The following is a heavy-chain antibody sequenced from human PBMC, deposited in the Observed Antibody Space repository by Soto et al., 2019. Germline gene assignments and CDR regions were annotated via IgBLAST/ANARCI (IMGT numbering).Heavy chain of an antibody. V-gene: IGHV5-51*01. CDR3: ARHRGGEAKWLLDH. J-gene: IGHJ4*02. Sequence: RGESLKISCKGSGYTFSNYWIGWVRQMPGKGLEWMGIIYPDDSDTRYSPSFQGQVTISADKSTAYLQWSSLKASDSAMYYCARHRGGEAKWLLDHWGQGTRVSVSS. D-gene: IGHD5-12*01. CDR2: IYPDDSDT. CDR1: GYTFSNYW.